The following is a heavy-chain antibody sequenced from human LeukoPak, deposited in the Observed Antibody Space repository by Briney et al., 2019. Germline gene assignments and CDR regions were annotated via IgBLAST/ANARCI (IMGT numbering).Heavy chain of an antibody. V-gene: IGHV1-46*01. CDR3: ARDPNRGWELFHYYYYMDV. J-gene: IGHJ6*03. Sequence: GASVKVSCKASGYTFTSYYMHWVRQAPGQGLEWMGIINPSGGSTSYAQKFQGRVTMTRDMSTSTVYMELSSLRSGDTAVYYCARDPNRGWELFHYYYYMDVWGKGTTVTVSS. D-gene: IGHD1-26*01. CDR1: GYTFTSYY. CDR2: INPSGGST.